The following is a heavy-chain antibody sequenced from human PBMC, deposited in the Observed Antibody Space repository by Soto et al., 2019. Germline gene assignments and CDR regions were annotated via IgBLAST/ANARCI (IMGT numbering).Heavy chain of an antibody. CDR2: ISSSSSYT. CDR1: GFTFSDYY. J-gene: IGHJ6*02. V-gene: IGHV3-11*06. Sequence: GSLRLSCAASGFTFSDYYMSWIRQAPGKGLEWVSYISSSSSYTNYADSVKGRFTISRDNAKNSLYLQMSSLRAEDTAVYYCVRERVVMVYARVYYYGMDVWGQGTTVTVSS. D-gene: IGHD2-8*01. CDR3: VRERVVMVYARVYYYGMDV.